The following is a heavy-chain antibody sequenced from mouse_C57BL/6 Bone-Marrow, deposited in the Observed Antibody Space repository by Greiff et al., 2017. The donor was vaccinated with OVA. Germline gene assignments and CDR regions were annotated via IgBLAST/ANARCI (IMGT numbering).Heavy chain of an antibody. CDR1: GFTFSDYY. CDR2: ISTGGGST. Sequence: DVKLVESGGGLVQPGGSLKLSCAASGFTFSDYYMYWVRQTPEKRLEWVAYISTGGGSTYYPDTVKGRFTISRDNAKNSLYLQMSRLKSEDTAMYYCARQRGTGTGYFDVWGTGTTVTVSS. D-gene: IGHD4-1*01. V-gene: IGHV5-12*01. J-gene: IGHJ1*03. CDR3: ARQRGTGTGYFDV.